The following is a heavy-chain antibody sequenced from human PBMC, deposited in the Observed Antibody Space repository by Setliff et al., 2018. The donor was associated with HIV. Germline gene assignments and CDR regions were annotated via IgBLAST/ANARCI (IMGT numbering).Heavy chain of an antibody. V-gene: IGHV3-23*01. CDR1: GFTFMNYA. CDR3: AREKFENGDYEFVSTFDS. Sequence: PGGSLRLSCAASGFTFMNYAMSWVRQAPGKGLAWVSTISGSGGNTYYADSVKGRSTISRDNSNNMLFLQMDSLRDEDTAVYYCAREKFENGDYEFVSTFDSWGQGTLVTVSS. J-gene: IGHJ4*02. CDR2: ISGSGGNT. D-gene: IGHD4-17*01.